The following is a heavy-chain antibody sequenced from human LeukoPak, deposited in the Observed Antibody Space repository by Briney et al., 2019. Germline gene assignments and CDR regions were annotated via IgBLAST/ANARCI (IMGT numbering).Heavy chain of an antibody. CDR2: ICYSGST. CDR3: VAVTPRDDAFDI. D-gene: IGHD4-11*01. Sequence: SETLSLTCTVSGGSISSSSYYWGWIRQPPGKGLEWIGSICYSGSTYYNPSLKSRVTISVDTSKNQFSLKLSSVTAADTAVYYCVAVTPRDDAFDIWGQGTMVTVSS. V-gene: IGHV4-39*01. CDR1: GGSISSSSYY. J-gene: IGHJ3*02.